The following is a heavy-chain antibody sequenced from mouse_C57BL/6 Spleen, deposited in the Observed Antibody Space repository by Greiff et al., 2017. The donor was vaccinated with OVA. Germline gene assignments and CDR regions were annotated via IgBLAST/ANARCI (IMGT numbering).Heavy chain of an antibody. V-gene: IGHV1-82*01. J-gene: IGHJ4*01. CDR3: ARGGAPMDY. Sequence: VQLQQSGPELVKPGASVKISCKASGYAFSSSWMNWVKQRPGQGLEWIGRIYPGDGDTNYNGKFKGKATLTADKSSSTAYMQLSSLTSEDSAVYFCARGGAPMDYWGQGTSVTVSS. CDR1: GYAFSSSW. CDR2: IYPGDGDT.